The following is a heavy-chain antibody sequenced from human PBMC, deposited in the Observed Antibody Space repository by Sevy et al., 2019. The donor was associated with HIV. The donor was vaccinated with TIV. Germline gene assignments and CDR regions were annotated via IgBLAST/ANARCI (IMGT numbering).Heavy chain of an antibody. CDR3: AMAFYCSSSDPDAFDI. D-gene: IGHD6-13*01. Sequence: GGSLRLSCVASGFSFSEYYISWIRQAPGKGLEWVSYISSRSSHTNFADSVKGRFTISRDNAKNLLYLQMNSLRADDTAVYYCAMAFYCSSSDPDAFDIWGQGTMVTVSS. V-gene: IGHV3-11*06. CDR1: GFSFSEYY. CDR2: ISSRSSHT. J-gene: IGHJ3*02.